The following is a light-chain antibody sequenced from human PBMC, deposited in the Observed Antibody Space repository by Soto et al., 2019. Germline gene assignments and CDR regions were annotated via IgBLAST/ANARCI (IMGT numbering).Light chain of an antibody. Sequence: EIVLTQSPGTLSLSPGERATLSCRASQSVSSSYLAWYQQKPGQAPRLLIYGASSRATGIPDRFSGSGSGTDFTFNISRLEPEDLAVYYCQQYGSSLFTFRPGTKVDIK. CDR2: GAS. J-gene: IGKJ3*01. CDR1: QSVSSSY. CDR3: QQYGSSLFT. V-gene: IGKV3-20*01.